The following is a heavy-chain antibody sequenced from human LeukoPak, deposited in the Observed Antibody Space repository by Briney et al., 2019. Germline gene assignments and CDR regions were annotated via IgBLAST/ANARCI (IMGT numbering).Heavy chain of an antibody. D-gene: IGHD1/OR15-1a*01. Sequence: GGSLRLSCAASGFTFSSYAMSWVRQAPGKGLEWVSAISGSGGRTYYADSVKGRFTISLDNPKNTLYLQMNSLRAEDTAVYYCAKVEQNFDYWGQGTLVTVSS. V-gene: IGHV3-23*01. CDR1: GFTFSSYA. J-gene: IGHJ4*02. CDR3: AKVEQNFDY. CDR2: ISGSGGRT.